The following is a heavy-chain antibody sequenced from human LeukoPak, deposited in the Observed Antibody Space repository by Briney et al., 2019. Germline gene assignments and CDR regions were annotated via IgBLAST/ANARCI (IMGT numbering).Heavy chain of an antibody. V-gene: IGHV4-34*01. CDR3: ARGIFYGGRNQYIWFDL. CDR2: ISHSGSS. CDR1: GGPFRGFF. J-gene: IGHJ5*02. D-gene: IGHD4-23*01. Sequence: SETLSLTCAVYGGPFRGFFWSWIRQAPGEGLGWIGEISHSGSSNYNPSLKSRITISVDTSKSQFSLRLTSVTAADTAVYYCARGIFYGGRNQYIWFDLWGQGTPVTVSS.